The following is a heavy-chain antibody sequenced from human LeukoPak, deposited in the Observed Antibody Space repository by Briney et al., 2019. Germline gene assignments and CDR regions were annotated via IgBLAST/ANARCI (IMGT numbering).Heavy chain of an antibody. D-gene: IGHD3-10*01. J-gene: IGHJ4*02. Sequence: ASVKVSCKASGGTFSSYAISWVRQAPGQGLEWMGRIIPILGIANYAQKFQGRVTITADKSTSTAYMELSSLRSEDTAVYYCARNRWFGGKFLFDYWGQGTLVTVSS. V-gene: IGHV1-69*04. CDR3: ARNRWFGGKFLFDY. CDR2: IIPILGIA. CDR1: GGTFSSYA.